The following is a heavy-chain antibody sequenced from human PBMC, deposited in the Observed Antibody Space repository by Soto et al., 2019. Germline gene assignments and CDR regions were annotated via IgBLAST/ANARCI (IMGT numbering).Heavy chain of an antibody. J-gene: IGHJ2*01. Sequence: EVQLVESGGGLIQPGGSLRLSCAASGFTVSSNYMSWVRQAPGTGLERVSVIYSGGSTYDADSVNGRFTISRDNAMHTLYLQMNSRRAEDTAMYYCAGRIAGTTASSDLWGRGTLVIVSS. CDR2: IYSGGST. D-gene: IGHD1-7*01. CDR3: AGRIAGTTASSDL. V-gene: IGHV3-53*01. CDR1: GFTVSSNY.